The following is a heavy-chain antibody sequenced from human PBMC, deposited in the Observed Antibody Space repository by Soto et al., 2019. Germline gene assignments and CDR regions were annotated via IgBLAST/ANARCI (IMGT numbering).Heavy chain of an antibody. CDR3: ASNYGGNRHDAFDI. D-gene: IGHD4-17*01. J-gene: IGHJ3*02. CDR2: IWYDGSNK. V-gene: IGHV3-33*01. CDR1: GFTFSSYG. Sequence: GGSLRLSCAASGFTFSSYGMHWVRQAPGKGLEWVAVIWYDGSNKYYADSVKGRFTISRDNSKNTLYLQMNSLRAEDTAVYYCASNYGGNRHDAFDIWGQGTMVT.